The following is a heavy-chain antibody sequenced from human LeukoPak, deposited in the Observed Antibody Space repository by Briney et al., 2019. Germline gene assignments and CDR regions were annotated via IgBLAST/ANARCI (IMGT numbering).Heavy chain of an antibody. Sequence: ASVKVSCKASGYTFTSYGISWVRQAPGQGLEWMGIINPSGGSTSYAQKFQGRVTMTRDTSTSTVYMELSSLRSEDTAVYYCARGYDGDYHIDYWGQGTLVTVSS. J-gene: IGHJ4*02. D-gene: IGHD4-17*01. CDR2: INPSGGST. V-gene: IGHV1-46*01. CDR3: ARGYDGDYHIDY. CDR1: GYTFTSYG.